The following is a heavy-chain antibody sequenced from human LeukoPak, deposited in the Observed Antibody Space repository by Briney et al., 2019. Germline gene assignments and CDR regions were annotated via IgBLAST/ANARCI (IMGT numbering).Heavy chain of an antibody. J-gene: IGHJ3*02. V-gene: IGHV4-39*07. D-gene: IGHD3-16*01. Sequence: PSETLSLTCTVSGGSISSSSYYWGWIRQPPGKGLEWIGSIYYSGSTYYNPSLKSRVTISVDTSKNQFSLKLSSVTAADTAVYYCARDITYFQHAFDIWGQGTMVTVSS. CDR2: IYYSGST. CDR3: ARDITYFQHAFDI. CDR1: GGSISSSSYY.